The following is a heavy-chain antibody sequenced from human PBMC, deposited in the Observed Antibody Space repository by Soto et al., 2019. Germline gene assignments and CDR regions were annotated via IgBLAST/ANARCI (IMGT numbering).Heavy chain of an antibody. V-gene: IGHV1-69*04. Sequence: SVKVSCKASGGTFSSYTISWVRQAPGQGLEWMGRIIPILGIANYAQKFQGRVTITADKSTSTAYMELSSLRSEDTAVYYCARDFGGYCTNGVCYLLRYYYYYMDVRGKGTTVTVSS. CDR3: ARDFGGYCTNGVCYLLRYYYYYMDV. CDR2: IIPILGIA. CDR1: GGTFSSYT. D-gene: IGHD2-8*01. J-gene: IGHJ6*03.